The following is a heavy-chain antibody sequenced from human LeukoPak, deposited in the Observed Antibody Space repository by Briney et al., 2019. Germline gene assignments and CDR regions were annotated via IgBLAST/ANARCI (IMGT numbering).Heavy chain of an antibody. CDR1: GGTFSSYA. J-gene: IGHJ4*02. CDR2: IIPILGIA. Sequence: SVKVSCKASGGTFSSYAISWVRQAPGQGLEWMGRIIPILGIANYAQKFQGRVTITADKSTSTAYRELSSLRSEDTAVYYCARDKDSSGWYRGNFDYWGQGTLVTVSS. V-gene: IGHV1-69*04. CDR3: ARDKDSSGWYRGNFDY. D-gene: IGHD6-19*01.